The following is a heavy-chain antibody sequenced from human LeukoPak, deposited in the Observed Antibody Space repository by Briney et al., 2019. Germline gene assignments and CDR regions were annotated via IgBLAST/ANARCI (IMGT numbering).Heavy chain of an antibody. CDR3: ATGTTVVTTYWYFDL. Sequence: ASVKVSCKASGYTFTSYGISWVRQAPGQGLEWMGWISAYNGNTNYAQKLQGRVTMTTDTSTSTAYMELRSLRSDDTAVYYCATGTTVVTTYWYFDLWGRGTLVTVSS. V-gene: IGHV1-18*01. CDR2: ISAYNGNT. D-gene: IGHD4-23*01. J-gene: IGHJ2*01. CDR1: GYTFTSYG.